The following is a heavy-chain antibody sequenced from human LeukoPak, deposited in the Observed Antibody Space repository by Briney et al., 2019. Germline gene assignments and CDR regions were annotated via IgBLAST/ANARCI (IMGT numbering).Heavy chain of an antibody. CDR2: IFYSGST. J-gene: IGHJ4*02. V-gene: IGHV4-39*01. Sequence: SETLSLTCTVSGGSITSSSYYWGWIRQPPGTGLEWIGSIFYSGSTYYNPSLKSRVTISEDTSKNQFSLKLSSVTAADTAVYYCANSANYGGNSGYFDYWGQGTLVTVSS. CDR1: GGSITSSSYY. D-gene: IGHD4-23*01. CDR3: ANSANYGGNSGYFDY.